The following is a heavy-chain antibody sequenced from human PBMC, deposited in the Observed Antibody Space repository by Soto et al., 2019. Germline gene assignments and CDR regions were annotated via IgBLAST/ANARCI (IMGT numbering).Heavy chain of an antibody. Sequence: QVQLQESGPGLVKPSQTLSLTCTVSGGSISSGDYYWSWIRQPPGKGLEWIGYIYYSGSTYYKPYLQSGVNIAVETSKTQFSLQLRSVTAADTAVYYCVRGRVDGVELRRGFDYGGQGPLVTVSS. J-gene: IGHJ4*02. CDR1: GGSISSGDYY. CDR2: IYYSGST. D-gene: IGHD1-26*01. V-gene: IGHV4-30-4*01. CDR3: VRGRVDGVELRRGFDY.